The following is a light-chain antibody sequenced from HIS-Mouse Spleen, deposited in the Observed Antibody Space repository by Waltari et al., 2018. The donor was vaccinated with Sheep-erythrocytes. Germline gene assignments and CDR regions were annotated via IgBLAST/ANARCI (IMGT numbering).Light chain of an antibody. J-gene: IGKJ1*01. CDR3: QQLNSYLTWT. CDR2: AAS. V-gene: IGKV1-9*01. Sequence: DIQLTQSPSFLSASVGDRVTITCRASQGISSYLAWYQQKPGKAPKLLIYAASTLQSVVPSRFSGSVSATEFTLTISSLQPEDFATYYCQQLNSYLTWTFGQGTKVEIK. CDR1: QGISSY.